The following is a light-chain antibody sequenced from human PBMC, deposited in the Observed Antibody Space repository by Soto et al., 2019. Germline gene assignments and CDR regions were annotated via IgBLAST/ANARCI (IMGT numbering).Light chain of an antibody. CDR3: QQLNSNPRT. CDR1: QAIFNY. J-gene: IGKJ2*01. Sequence: DIQLTQSPIFLSASVGDRVTISCRASQAIFNYSAWYQQKPGKAPNLLIFGASTLQSGVPSRFSGSGSGTEFTLTIRSMQTEDFANYYCQQLNSNPRTFGQGTKVDI. V-gene: IGKV1-9*01. CDR2: GAS.